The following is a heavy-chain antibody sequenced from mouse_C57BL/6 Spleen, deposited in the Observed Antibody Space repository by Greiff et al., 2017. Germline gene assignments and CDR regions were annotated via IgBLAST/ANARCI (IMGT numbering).Heavy chain of an antibody. CDR2: INPNYGTT. J-gene: IGHJ4*01. Sequence: VQLKESGPELVKPGASVKISCKASGYSFTDYNMNWVKQSNGKSLEWIGVINPNYGTTSYNQKFKGKATLTVDQSSSTAYMQLNSLTSEDSAVYYCANDGYYVGENAMDYWGQGTSVTVSS. V-gene: IGHV1-39*01. D-gene: IGHD2-3*01. CDR1: GYSFTDYN. CDR3: ANDGYYVGENAMDY.